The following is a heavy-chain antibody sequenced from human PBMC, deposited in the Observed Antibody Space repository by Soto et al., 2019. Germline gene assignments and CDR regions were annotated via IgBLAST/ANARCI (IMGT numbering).Heavy chain of an antibody. D-gene: IGHD3-22*01. Sequence: QVQLVESGGGVVQPGRSLRLSCAASGFTFSSYGMHWVRQAPGKGLEWVAVIWYDGSNKYYADSVKGRFTISRDNSQNTLYLQMNSLRAEDTAVYYCARGLGYYDSSGYYNHDAFDIWGQGTMVTVSS. CDR2: IWYDGSNK. CDR1: GFTFSSYG. CDR3: ARGLGYYDSSGYYNHDAFDI. V-gene: IGHV3-33*01. J-gene: IGHJ3*02.